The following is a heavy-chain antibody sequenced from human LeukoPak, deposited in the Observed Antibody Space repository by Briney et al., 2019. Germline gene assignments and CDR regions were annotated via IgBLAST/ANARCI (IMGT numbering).Heavy chain of an antibody. CDR3: ARLDYSSSYYDS. V-gene: IGHV4-39*01. Sequence: PSETLSLTCSVSGGSISSSSYYWGWIRQPPGKGLEWIGGIYYSGSTYHNPSLKSRVTMSVDTSKNQFSLTLTSVTAADTAIYYCARLDYSSSYYDSWGQGTLVTVSS. CDR2: IYYSGST. CDR1: GGSISSSSYY. J-gene: IGHJ4*01. D-gene: IGHD6-13*01.